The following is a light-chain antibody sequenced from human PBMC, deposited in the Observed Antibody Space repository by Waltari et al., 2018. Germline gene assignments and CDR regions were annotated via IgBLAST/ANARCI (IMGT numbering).Light chain of an antibody. CDR3: HQYVASRT. V-gene: IGKV3-20*01. CDR2: GAS. CDR1: QSVTGRS. Sequence: EIVLTQSPGTLSLSPGARATPSCRASQSVTGRSLAWFQQKPGQAPRLLIYGASSRATGIPDRFSGSGSGTDFTLTISRLEPEDFAVYYCHQYVASRTFGQGTKVGIK. J-gene: IGKJ1*01.